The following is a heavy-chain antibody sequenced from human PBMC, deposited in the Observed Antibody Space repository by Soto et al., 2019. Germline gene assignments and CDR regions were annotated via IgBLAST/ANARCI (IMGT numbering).Heavy chain of an antibody. Sequence: PSQTLSLTCAISGDSVSSNSAAWNWIRQSPSRGLEWLGRTYYRSKWYNDYAVSVKSRITINPDTSKNQFSLQLSSVTPEDTAVYYCARAYGQQKYYYYYYGMDVWGQGTTVTVSS. V-gene: IGHV6-1*01. CDR1: GDSVSSNSAA. J-gene: IGHJ6*02. CDR2: TYYRSKWYN. D-gene: IGHD6-13*01. CDR3: ARAYGQQKYYYYYYGMDV.